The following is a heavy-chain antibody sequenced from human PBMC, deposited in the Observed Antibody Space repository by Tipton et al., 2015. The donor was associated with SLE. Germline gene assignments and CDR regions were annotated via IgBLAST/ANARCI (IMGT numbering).Heavy chain of an antibody. CDR3: ARGGDTAMASDI. Sequence: TLSLTCTVSGGSISGYYWSWIRQPPGKGLEWIGEINHSGSTNYNPSLKSRVTISVDTSKNQFSLKLSSVTAADTAVYYCARGGDTAMASDIWGQGTMVTVSS. J-gene: IGHJ3*02. CDR2: INHSGST. V-gene: IGHV4-34*01. D-gene: IGHD5-18*01. CDR1: GGSISGYY.